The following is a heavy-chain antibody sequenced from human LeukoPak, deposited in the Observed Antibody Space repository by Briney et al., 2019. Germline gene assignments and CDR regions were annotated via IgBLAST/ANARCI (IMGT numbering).Heavy chain of an antibody. J-gene: IGHJ4*02. CDR1: GGTFSSYA. CDR2: IIPIFGTA. V-gene: IGHV1-69*05. CDR3: AREQDRGYSYGYGY. D-gene: IGHD5-18*01. Sequence: SVKVSCKASGGTFSSYAISWVRQAPGQGLEWMGRIIPIFGTANYAQKFQGRVTITTDESTSTAYMELSSLRSEDTAVYYCAREQDRGYSYGYGYWGQGTLVTVSS.